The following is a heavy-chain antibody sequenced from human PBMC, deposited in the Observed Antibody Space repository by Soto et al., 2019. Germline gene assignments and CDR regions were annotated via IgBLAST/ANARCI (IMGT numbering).Heavy chain of an antibody. V-gene: IGHV3-7*01. J-gene: IGHJ4*02. CDR1: GFTFRSYA. CDR3: ARDIGFDYVN. CDR2: INDDGSGT. Sequence: GGSLRLSCAASGFTFRSYAMSWVRQAPGKGLEWVASINDDGSGTYYLHSVRGRFSISRDSARNTLHLTMNYLSAEDTGVYFCARDIGFDYVNWGQGTLVTVSS. D-gene: IGHD3-16*01.